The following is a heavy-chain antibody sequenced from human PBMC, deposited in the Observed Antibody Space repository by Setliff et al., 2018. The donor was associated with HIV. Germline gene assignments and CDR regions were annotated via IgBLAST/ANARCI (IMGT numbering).Heavy chain of an antibody. D-gene: IGHD2-2*01. CDR2: IYSNGNT. J-gene: IGHJ4*02. Sequence: PSETLSLTCTVSGGSISGYYWSWIRQPAGKRLEWIGRIYSNGNTNYNPSLKGRVTMSVSTSKNQFSLNLSSVTAAGTAVYYCTTVVPAAIPYFDYWGQGALVTVSS. CDR1: GGSISGYY. CDR3: TTVVPAAIPYFDY. V-gene: IGHV4-4*07.